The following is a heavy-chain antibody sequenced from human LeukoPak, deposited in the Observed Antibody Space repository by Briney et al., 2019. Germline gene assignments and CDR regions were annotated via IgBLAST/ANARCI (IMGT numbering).Heavy chain of an antibody. CDR1: GYTFTSCG. Sequence: ASVKVSCKASGYTFTSCGISWVRQAPGQGLEWMGWIGAYNGNTNYAQKLQGRVTMTTDTSTSTAYMELRSLRSDDTAVYYCATPNSGYSSGWPLQHWGQGTLVTVSS. V-gene: IGHV1-18*01. CDR3: ATPNSGYSSGWPLQH. J-gene: IGHJ1*01. D-gene: IGHD6-19*01. CDR2: IGAYNGNT.